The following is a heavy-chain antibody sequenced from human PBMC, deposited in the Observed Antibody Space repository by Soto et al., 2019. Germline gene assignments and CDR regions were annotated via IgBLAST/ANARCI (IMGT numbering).Heavy chain of an antibody. D-gene: IGHD6-19*01. CDR2: IKHGGSS. CDR1: PGSFSHYF. V-gene: IGHV4-34*01. J-gene: IGHJ3*02. Sequence: QVQQQPWGAGLLKPSETLSLTCSVVPGSFSHYFWNWIRQSPGKGLEWIGKIKHGGSSNYNPSLKSRVSISLDMSKNQFSLNLSSVTAADTGVYYCARVGSSDWQVALDMWGQGTMVTVSS. CDR3: ARVGSSDWQVALDM.